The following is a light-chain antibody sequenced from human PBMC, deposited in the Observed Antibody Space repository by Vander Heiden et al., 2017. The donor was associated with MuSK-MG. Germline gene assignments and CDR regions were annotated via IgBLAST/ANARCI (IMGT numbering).Light chain of an antibody. CDR1: RGSIASNE. CDR2: EDN. Sequence: NFMLTPPPSASESPAQTVTSSCTRSRGSIASNEVQWYQQRPGSSPTTVIYEDNQRPSGVPDRFSGSIDSSSNAASLTISGLKTEDEADYYCQSYDSSNVVFGGGTKLTVL. J-gene: IGLJ2*01. CDR3: QSYDSSNVV. V-gene: IGLV6-57*01.